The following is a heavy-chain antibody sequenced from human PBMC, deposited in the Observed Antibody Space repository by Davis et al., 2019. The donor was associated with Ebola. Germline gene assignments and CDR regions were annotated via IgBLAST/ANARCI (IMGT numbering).Heavy chain of an antibody. V-gene: IGHV3-66*01. D-gene: IGHD3-3*01. Sequence: GESLKISCAASGFTVSSNYMSWVRQAPGKGLEWVSVIYSGGSTYYADSVKGRFTISRDNSKNTLYLQMNSLRAEDTAVYYCAKGVATIFGVVTDYYYYGMDVWGQGTTVTVSS. CDR2: IYSGGST. CDR1: GFTVSSNY. J-gene: IGHJ6*02. CDR3: AKGVATIFGVVTDYYYYGMDV.